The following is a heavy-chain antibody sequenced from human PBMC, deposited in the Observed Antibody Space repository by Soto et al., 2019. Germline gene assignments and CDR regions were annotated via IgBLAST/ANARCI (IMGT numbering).Heavy chain of an antibody. D-gene: IGHD2-21*01. CDR1: GGSISSGDSY. V-gene: IGHV4-30-4*01. CDR3: ARMDNVGYSPH. Sequence: PSQTLSLTCPVSGGSISSGDSYWSWIRQPPGKGLAWIPTISHTLTTYYTPSLESRLTIAVGTAKNQFSLRLSSVTAAASALYFCARMDNVGYSPHCGRGNFVTVSS. CDR2: ISHTLTT. J-gene: IGHJ4*02.